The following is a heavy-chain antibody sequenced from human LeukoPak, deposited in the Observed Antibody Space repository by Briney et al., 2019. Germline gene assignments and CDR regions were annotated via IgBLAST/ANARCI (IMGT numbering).Heavy chain of an antibody. Sequence: ASVKVSCKASGGTFSSYTISWVRQAPGQGLEWMGRIIPILGIANYAQKFQGRVTITADKSTSTAYMELSSLRSEDTAVYYCARDLRKGSGPPTLNWFDPWGQGTLVTVSS. CDR3: ARDLRKGSGPPTLNWFDP. CDR1: GGTFSSYT. V-gene: IGHV1-69*04. J-gene: IGHJ5*02. CDR2: IIPILGIA. D-gene: IGHD1-1*01.